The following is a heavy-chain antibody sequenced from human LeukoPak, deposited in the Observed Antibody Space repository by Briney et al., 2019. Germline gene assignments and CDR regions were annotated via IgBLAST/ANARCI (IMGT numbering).Heavy chain of an antibody. CDR3: ARSASGRIGAKYYFDY. J-gene: IGHJ4*02. V-gene: IGHV3-30*03. CDR1: GFTFSNYD. Sequence: GGSLRLSCAASGFTFSNYDMHWVRQAPGKGLEWVAVISYDGSNKYYADSVKGRFTISRDNSKNTLYLQMNSLRAEDTAVYYCARSASGRIGAKYYFDYWGQGTLVTVSS. D-gene: IGHD3-10*01. CDR2: ISYDGSNK.